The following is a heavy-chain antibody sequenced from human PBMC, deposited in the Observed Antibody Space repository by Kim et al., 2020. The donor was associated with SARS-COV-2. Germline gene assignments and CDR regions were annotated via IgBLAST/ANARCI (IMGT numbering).Heavy chain of an antibody. CDR3: ARTATELDYGDAYLDY. D-gene: IGHD4-17*01. J-gene: IGHJ4*02. Sequence: SLKSRVTISVDTAKNQYSLKLSSVTAADTAVYYCARTATELDYGDAYLDYWGQGTLVTVSS. V-gene: IGHV4-34*01.